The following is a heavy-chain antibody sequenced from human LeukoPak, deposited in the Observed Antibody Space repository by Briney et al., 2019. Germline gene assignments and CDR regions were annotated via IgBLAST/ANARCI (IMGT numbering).Heavy chain of an antibody. D-gene: IGHD3-16*01. CDR2: VNPNSGDT. V-gene: IGHV1-2*02. Sequence: GASVKVSCKASGYTFTGYYIHWVRQAPGQGLEWMGWVNPNSGDTKSAQKFHGRVTMTRDTSISTAYMELSRLKSDDTAVYYCARIFSLSFNYWGQGTLVTVSS. CDR3: ARIFSLSFNY. CDR1: GYTFTGYY. J-gene: IGHJ4*02.